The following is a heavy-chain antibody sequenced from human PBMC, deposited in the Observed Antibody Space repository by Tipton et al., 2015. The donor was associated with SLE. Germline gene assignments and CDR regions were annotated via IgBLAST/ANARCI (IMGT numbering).Heavy chain of an antibody. J-gene: IGHJ4*02. D-gene: IGHD1-14*01. CDR1: GFTFDDYG. CDR2: ISWNSVNI. Sequence: SLRLSCAASGFTFDDYGMHWVRQASGKGLEWVSGISWNSVNIGYTDSVKGRFTISRDNAKNSLYLQMNSLRPEDTALYYCTKAGAEQRHLDYWGQGTLVTVSS. V-gene: IGHV3-9*01. CDR3: TKAGAEQRHLDY.